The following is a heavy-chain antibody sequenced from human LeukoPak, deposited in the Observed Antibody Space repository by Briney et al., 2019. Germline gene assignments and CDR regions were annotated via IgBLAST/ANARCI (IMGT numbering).Heavy chain of an antibody. CDR1: GYTFTSYG. J-gene: IGHJ6*02. V-gene: IGHV1-18*01. CDR2: ISAHNGNT. CDR3: ARVDIVATTDLYYYYGMDV. D-gene: IGHD5-12*01. Sequence: GASVKVSRKASGYTFTSYGISWVRQAPGQGLEWMGWISAHNGNTHYAQKPQGRVTMTTDTSTSTAYMELRSLRPDDTAVYYCARVDIVATTDLYYYYGMDVWGQGTTVTVSS.